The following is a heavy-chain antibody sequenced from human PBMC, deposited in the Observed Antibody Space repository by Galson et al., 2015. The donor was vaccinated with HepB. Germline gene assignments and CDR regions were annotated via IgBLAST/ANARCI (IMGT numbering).Heavy chain of an antibody. J-gene: IGHJ4*02. V-gene: IGHV3-53*01. D-gene: IGHD4-23*01. CDR3: AREGGYGGLFDY. CDR2: IYSGGNT. Sequence: SLRLSCAASGFTVSSNYMSWVCQAPGKGLEWVSVIYSGGNTHYADSVKGRFTISRGSSKNTLYLQMNSLRAEDTAVYYCAREGGYGGLFDYWGQGTLVTVSS. CDR1: GFTVSSNY.